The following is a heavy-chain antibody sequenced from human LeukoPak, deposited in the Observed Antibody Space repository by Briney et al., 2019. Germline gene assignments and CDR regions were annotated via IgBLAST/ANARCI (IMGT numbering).Heavy chain of an antibody. CDR1: GGSISSSTYY. D-gene: IGHD3-10*01. V-gene: IGHV4-39*01. J-gene: IGHJ4*02. CDR2: MYYSGNT. CDR3: ARDRYYYDSGXYLLXS. Sequence: PSETLSLTCTVSGGSISSSTYYWGWIRQPPGKGLEGIGSMYYSGNTYYNPSLKSRVTISVDTSKNQFSLRMSSVTAADTAVYYCARDRYYYDSGXYLLXSXXXXTLVTVSX.